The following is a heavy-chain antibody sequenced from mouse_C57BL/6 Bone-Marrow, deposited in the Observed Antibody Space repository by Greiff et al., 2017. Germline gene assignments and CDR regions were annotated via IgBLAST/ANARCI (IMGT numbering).Heavy chain of an antibody. CDR1: GFSLTSYG. CDR3: ARLRLHYAMDY. V-gene: IGHV2-2*01. Sequence: QVQLQQSGPGLVQPSQSLSITCTVSGFSLTSYGVHWVRQSPGKGLEWLGVIWSGGSTDYNAAFISRLSISKDNSKSQVFFKMNSLQADDTAIYYCARLRLHYAMDYWGQGTSVTVSS. CDR2: IWSGGST. J-gene: IGHJ4*01. D-gene: IGHD2-12*01.